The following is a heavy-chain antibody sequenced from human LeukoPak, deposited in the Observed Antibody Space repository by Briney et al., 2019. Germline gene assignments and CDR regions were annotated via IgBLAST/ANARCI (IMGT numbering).Heavy chain of an antibody. CDR3: ARDAVTMVRGVIFYNYYYMDV. V-gene: IGHV1-46*01. CDR2: INPSGGST. Sequence: ASVKVSCKASGYTFTSYYMHWVRQAPGQGFEWMGIINPSGGSTSYAQKFQGRVTMTRDMSTSTVYMELSSLRSEDTAVYCCARDAVTMVRGVIFYNYYYMDVWGKGTTVTVSS. D-gene: IGHD3-10*01. CDR1: GYTFTSYY. J-gene: IGHJ6*03.